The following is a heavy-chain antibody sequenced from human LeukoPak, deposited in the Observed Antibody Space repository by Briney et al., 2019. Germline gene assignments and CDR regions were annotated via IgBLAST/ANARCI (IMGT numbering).Heavy chain of an antibody. J-gene: IGHJ4*02. CDR3: ARTRNFDFWSGFYY. V-gene: IGHV3-11*01. Sequence: GGSLRLSCAASGFIFSDYYMSWIRQAPGKGLEWISYISSSGTTVYYADSVKGRFTISRDNAKNSLYLQMNSLRAEDTAVYYCARTRNFDFWSGFYYWGQGTLVTVSS. CDR1: GFIFSDYY. D-gene: IGHD3-3*01. CDR2: ISSSGTTV.